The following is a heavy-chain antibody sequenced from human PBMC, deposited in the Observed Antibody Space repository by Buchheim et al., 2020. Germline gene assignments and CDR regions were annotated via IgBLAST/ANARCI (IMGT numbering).Heavy chain of an antibody. D-gene: IGHD2-2*01. CDR3: ARDGSGPRYCSSTSCYASEYFQH. V-gene: IGHV3-33*01. CDR1: GFTFSSYG. J-gene: IGHJ1*01. CDR2: IWYDGSNK. Sequence: QVQLVESGGGVVQPGRSLRLSCAASGFTFSSYGMHWVRQAPGKGLEWVAVIWYDGSNKYYADSVKGRFTISRDNSKNTLYLQMNSLRAEDTAVYYCARDGSGPRYCSSTSCYASEYFQHWGQGTL.